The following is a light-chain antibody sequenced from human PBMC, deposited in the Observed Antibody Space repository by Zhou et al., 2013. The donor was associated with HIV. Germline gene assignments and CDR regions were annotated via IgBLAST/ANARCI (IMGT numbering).Light chain of an antibody. CDR1: QSISSY. J-gene: IGKJ3*01. Sequence: DIQMTQSPSSLSASVGDRVTITCRASQSISSYLNWYQQRPGKAPKLLIYGASTLQSGVPSRFSGSGSGTFFTLTISSLQPEDFATYYCQQINTYPLTFGPGTKVDIK. CDR3: QQINTYPLT. V-gene: IGKV1-39*01. CDR2: GAS.